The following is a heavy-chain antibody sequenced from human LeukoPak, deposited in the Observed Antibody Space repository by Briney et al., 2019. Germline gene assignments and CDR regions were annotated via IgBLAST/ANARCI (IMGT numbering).Heavy chain of an antibody. CDR3: ARALGSNSSW. D-gene: IGHD6-6*01. Sequence: GGSLRLSRAASGFTFSSYWMHWVRQAPGKGLVWVSRINNDGSSTNCADSVKGRFTISRDNAKNMLYLQMNSLRAEDTAVYYCARALGSNSSWWGQGTLVTVSS. CDR1: GFTFSSYW. J-gene: IGHJ4*02. V-gene: IGHV3-74*01. CDR2: INNDGSST.